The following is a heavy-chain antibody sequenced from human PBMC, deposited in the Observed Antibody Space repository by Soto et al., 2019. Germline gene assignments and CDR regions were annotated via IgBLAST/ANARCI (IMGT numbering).Heavy chain of an antibody. V-gene: IGHV4-59*01. CDR2: ISSSGST. CDR3: ERARTGWYFDL. D-gene: IGHD3-9*01. Sequence: PSETLSLTCSVSGDSISSDYWTWIRQTPGKGLEWIGCISSSGSTDYNPSLKSRLTMSIVTSKNQFSLKVNSVTAADTAVYYCERARTGWYFDLWGQGRLVTVSS. J-gene: IGHJ4*02. CDR1: GDSISSDY.